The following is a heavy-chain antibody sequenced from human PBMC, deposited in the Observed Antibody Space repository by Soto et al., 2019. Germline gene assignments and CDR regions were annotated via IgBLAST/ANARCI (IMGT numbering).Heavy chain of an antibody. D-gene: IGHD3-16*01. Sequence: GGSLRLSCAASGFTFSRHGMHWVRQAPGKGLEWVAVISYDGSRKYYVDSVKGRFTISRDNSKSTLYLQVNSLRPEGTAVYYCVKDRVESGLGEVDFWGQGTLVTVSS. CDR1: GFTFSRHG. V-gene: IGHV3-30*18. CDR3: VKDRVESGLGEVDF. CDR2: ISYDGSRK. J-gene: IGHJ4*02.